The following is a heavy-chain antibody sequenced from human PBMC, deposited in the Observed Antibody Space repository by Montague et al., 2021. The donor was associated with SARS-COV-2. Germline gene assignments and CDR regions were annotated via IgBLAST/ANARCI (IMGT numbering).Heavy chain of an antibody. V-gene: IGHV4-61*01. D-gene: IGHD2-21*02. CDR2: IHNSGTT. Sequence: SETLSLTCSVSGDSVSSAYYYWNWIRQLPGKGLGWIGYIHNSGTTNYNPSLKSRVTISEDTSKNQFSLKLSSVTAADTAVYYCARGLVETTTDWGQGTLVTVSS. CDR1: GDSVSSAYYY. J-gene: IGHJ4*02. CDR3: ARGLVETTTD.